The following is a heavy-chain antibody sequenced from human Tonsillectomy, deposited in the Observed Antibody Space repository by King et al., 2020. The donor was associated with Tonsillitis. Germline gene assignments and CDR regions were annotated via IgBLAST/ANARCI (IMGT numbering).Heavy chain of an antibody. D-gene: IGHD3-3*01. J-gene: IGHJ4*02. Sequence: EVQLVESGGGLVKPGGSLRLSCAASGFTFNDAWMSWVRQAPGKGLEWIGRIKSKTDGATTDYAAPVKGRFTISREDSKNMLYLQMSSLKTEDTAVYYCAKVFNHDFWSGYPDFWGQGTLVTVSS. CDR2: IKSKTDGATT. CDR1: GFTFNDAW. V-gene: IGHV3-15*01. CDR3: AKVFNHDFWSGYPDF.